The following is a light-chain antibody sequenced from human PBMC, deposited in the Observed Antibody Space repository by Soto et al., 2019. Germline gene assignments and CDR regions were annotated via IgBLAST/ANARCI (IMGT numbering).Light chain of an antibody. CDR3: QSYDSSRSGSDV. J-gene: IGLJ1*01. Sequence: QSVLTQPPSVSGAPGQRVTIFCTGSSSNIGAGFDVHWYQQLPGTAPKLLIYDNNDRPSGVPDRFSGSKSGTSASLAITGLQAEDEADYYCQSYDSSRSGSDVFGTGTKVTVL. V-gene: IGLV1-40*01. CDR2: DNN. CDR1: SSNIGAGFD.